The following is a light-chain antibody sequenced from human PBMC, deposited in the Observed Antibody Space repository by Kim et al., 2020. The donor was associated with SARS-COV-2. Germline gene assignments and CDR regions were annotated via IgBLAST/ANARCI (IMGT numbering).Light chain of an antibody. V-gene: IGKV3-11*01. J-gene: IGKJ2*01. CDR3: QQRASWRT. Sequence: LSLSPGERATLSCRASQSVGTYLAWYQQKSGQPPRLLIHGASNRATGIPARCSGSGSGTDFTLTISSLESEDFAVYYCQQRASWRTFGQGTKLEI. CDR2: GAS. CDR1: QSVGTY.